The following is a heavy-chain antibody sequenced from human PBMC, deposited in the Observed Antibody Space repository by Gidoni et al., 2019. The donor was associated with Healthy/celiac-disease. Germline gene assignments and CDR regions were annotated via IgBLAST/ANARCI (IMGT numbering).Heavy chain of an antibody. V-gene: IGHV3-30-3*01. CDR3: ARERNYVAFDI. D-gene: IGHD4-4*01. Sequence: AVIPYDGSNKYYADSVKGRFTISRDNSKNTLYLQMNSLRAEDTAVYYCARERNYVAFDIWGQGTMVTVSS. CDR2: IPYDGSNK. J-gene: IGHJ3*02.